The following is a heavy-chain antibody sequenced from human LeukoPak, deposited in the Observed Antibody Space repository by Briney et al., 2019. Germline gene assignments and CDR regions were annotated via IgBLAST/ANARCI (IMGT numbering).Heavy chain of an antibody. V-gene: IGHV3-30*18. CDR2: ISYDGSNK. D-gene: IGHD5-24*01. CDR1: GFTFSSYG. Sequence: PGGSLRHSCAASGFTFSSYGMHWVRQAPGKGLEWVAVISYDGSNKYYADSVKGRFTISRDNSKNTLYLQMNSLRAEDTAVYYCAKVGRDGYNYFDYWGQGTLVTVSS. J-gene: IGHJ4*02. CDR3: AKVGRDGYNYFDY.